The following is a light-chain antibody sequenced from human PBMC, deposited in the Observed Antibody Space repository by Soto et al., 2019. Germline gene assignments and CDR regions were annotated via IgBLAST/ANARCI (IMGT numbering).Light chain of an antibody. CDR2: DAS. Sequence: DIQITQSPATLSACVVDTVTVTCRASQSVSGWLAWYQQKPGEAPKLLIYDASALPRGVPSRFSGSGSGTKFTLTIASLQPDDFATYYCQQYETFSGTFGPGTKVDNK. CDR3: QQYETFSGT. J-gene: IGKJ1*01. CDR1: QSVSGW. V-gene: IGKV1-5*01.